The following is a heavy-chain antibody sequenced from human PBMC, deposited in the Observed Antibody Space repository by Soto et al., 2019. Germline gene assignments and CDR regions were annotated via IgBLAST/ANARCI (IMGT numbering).Heavy chain of an antibody. CDR3: ARDGLEMTTVTTGAFDI. D-gene: IGHD4-17*01. CDR2: ISAYNGNT. V-gene: IGHV1-18*01. Sequence: GASVKVSCKASGYTFTSYGISWVRQAPGQGLEWMGRISAYNGNTNYAQKLQGRVTMTTDTSTSTAYMELRSLRSDDTAVYYCARDGLEMTTVTTGAFDIWGQGTMVTVSS. J-gene: IGHJ3*02. CDR1: GYTFTSYG.